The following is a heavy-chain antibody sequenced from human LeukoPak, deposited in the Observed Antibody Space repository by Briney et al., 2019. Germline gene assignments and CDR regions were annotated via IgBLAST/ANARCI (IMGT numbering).Heavy chain of an antibody. V-gene: IGHV4-30-4*08. CDR3: VREMAIFSRGPFDY. CDR1: GGSISSNDYY. D-gene: IGHD5-24*01. Sequence: PSETPSLACTVSGGSISSNDYYWTWIRQPPGKGLEWIGYIFYSGSTYYNPSLKSRVTISVDTSKNQFSLRLSSVTVADTAVYYCVREMAIFSRGPFDYWGQGTLVTVSS. J-gene: IGHJ4*02. CDR2: IFYSGST.